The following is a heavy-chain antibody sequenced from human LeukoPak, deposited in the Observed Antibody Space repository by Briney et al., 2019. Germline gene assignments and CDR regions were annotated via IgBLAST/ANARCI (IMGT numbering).Heavy chain of an antibody. CDR1: GGSISTYY. D-gene: IGHD6-6*01. V-gene: IGHV4-59*01. CDR3: ARDMGSSDDAFDI. J-gene: IGHJ3*02. Sequence: SETLSLTCTVSGGSISTYYWRLIRQPPGKGLEWIGYIYYSGSTNYNPSLKSRVTISVDTSKNQFSLKLSSVTAADTAVYYCARDMGSSDDAFDIWGQGTMVTVSS. CDR2: IYYSGST.